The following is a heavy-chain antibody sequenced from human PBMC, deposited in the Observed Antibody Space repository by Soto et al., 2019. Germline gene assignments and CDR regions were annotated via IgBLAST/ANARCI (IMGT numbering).Heavy chain of an antibody. Sequence: ASVKVSCKASGYTFTSYYMHWVRQAPGQGLEWMGIINPSGGSTSYAQKFQGRVTMTRDTSTSTVYMELSSLRSEDTAVYYCARDTSSSGPSSLNYFDYWGQGTLVTVSS. V-gene: IGHV1-46*01. J-gene: IGHJ4*02. D-gene: IGHD6-6*01. CDR2: INPSGGST. CDR3: ARDTSSSGPSSLNYFDY. CDR1: GYTFTSYY.